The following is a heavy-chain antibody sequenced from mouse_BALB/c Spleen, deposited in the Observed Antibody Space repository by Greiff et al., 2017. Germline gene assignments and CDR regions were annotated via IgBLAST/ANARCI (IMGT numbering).Heavy chain of an antibody. V-gene: IGHV1S137*01. D-gene: IGHD2-2*01. CDR2: ISTYYGDA. Sequence: VQLQQSGAELVRPGVSVKISCKGSGYTFTDYAMHWVKQSHAKSLEWIGVISTYYGDASYNQKFKGKATMTVDKSSSTAYMELARLTSEDSAIYYCAREGYDGAWFAYWGQGTLVTVSA. CDR1: GYTFTDYA. CDR3: AREGYDGAWFAY. J-gene: IGHJ3*01.